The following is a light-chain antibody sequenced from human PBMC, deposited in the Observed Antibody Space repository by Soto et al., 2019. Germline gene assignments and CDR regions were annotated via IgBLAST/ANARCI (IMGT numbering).Light chain of an antibody. CDR1: QSVSSN. CDR3: QQYNNWPPWT. V-gene: IGKV3-15*01. J-gene: IGKJ1*01. Sequence: DIVLTQSPDTLSLSPGNRATLSCRASQSVSSNLAWYQQKPGQAPRLLIYGASTRATGIPARFSGSGSGTEFTLTISSLQSEDFAVYNCQQYNNWPPWTFGQGTKVDIK. CDR2: GAS.